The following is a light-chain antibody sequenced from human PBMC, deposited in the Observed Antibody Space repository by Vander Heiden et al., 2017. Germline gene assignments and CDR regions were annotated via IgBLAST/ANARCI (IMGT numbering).Light chain of an antibody. V-gene: IGLV3-12*01. Sequence: SYVLTQPHSASVATAQLATLTCGGDNIGSKAVHWYQQKPGQDPVLVIYSDPNRPSGIPERFSVSNPGNTTTLTISRIEAGHKADYYWQVWDSSSDHVVFGGGTKLTVL. CDR3: QVWDSSSDHVV. CDR2: SDP. CDR1: NIGSKA. J-gene: IGLJ2*01.